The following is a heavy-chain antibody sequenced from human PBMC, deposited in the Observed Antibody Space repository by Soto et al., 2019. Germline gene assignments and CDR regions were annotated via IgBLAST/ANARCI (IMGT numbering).Heavy chain of an antibody. CDR2: INPSGGST. CDR1: GYTFTSYY. CDR3: AGYSGYYHLNWCVYFDY. V-gene: IGHV1-46*01. D-gene: IGHD3-22*01. J-gene: IGHJ4*02. Sequence: ASVKVSCKASGYTFTSYYMHWVRQAPGQGLEWMGIINPSGGSTSYAQKFQGRVTMTRDTSTSTVYMELSSLRSEATAVYYCAGYSGYYHLNWCVYFDYWGQGTLVSVRS.